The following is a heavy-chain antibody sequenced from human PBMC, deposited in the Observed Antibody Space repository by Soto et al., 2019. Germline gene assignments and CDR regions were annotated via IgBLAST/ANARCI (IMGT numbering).Heavy chain of an antibody. Sequence: VRLVQSGAQVKKPGESLTISCQGSGYRFTSYWIAWVRQMPGKGLEWVGVIYPGDSDVKYSPSFEGHITISVDRSDSTAYLQWTSLKASDTAMYFCVRHFDSSGYYPDYWGQGTQVTVSS. J-gene: IGHJ4*02. CDR3: VRHFDSSGYYPDY. V-gene: IGHV5-51*01. CDR1: GYRFTSYW. D-gene: IGHD3-22*01. CDR2: IYPGDSDV.